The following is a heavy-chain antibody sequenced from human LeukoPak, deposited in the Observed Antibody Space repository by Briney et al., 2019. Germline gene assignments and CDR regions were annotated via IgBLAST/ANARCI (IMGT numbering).Heavy chain of an antibody. CDR3: ARLDYGSSRYYYYYGMDV. Sequence: SETLSLTCTVSGGSISSYYWGWIRQPPGKGLEWIGSIYYSGSTYYNPSLKSRVTISVDTSKNQFSLKLSSVTAADTAVYYCARLDYGSSRYYYYYGMDVWGQGTTVTVSS. CDR1: GGSISSYY. J-gene: IGHJ6*02. V-gene: IGHV4-39*01. CDR2: IYYSGST. D-gene: IGHD6-6*01.